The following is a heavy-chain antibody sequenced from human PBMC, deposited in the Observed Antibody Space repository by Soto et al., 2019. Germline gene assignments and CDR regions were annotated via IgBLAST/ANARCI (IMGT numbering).Heavy chain of an antibody. CDR2: IYYSGST. V-gene: IGHV4-31*03. Sequence: SETLSLTCTVSGGSMSTGVYYWSWIRQHPGQGLEWIGYIYYSGSTYYNPSRKSRVSISVDTSKNQFSLKLSSVTAADTAVYYCARAQSAFDYWGQGTLVTVSS. J-gene: IGHJ4*02. CDR1: GGSMSTGVYY. CDR3: ARAQSAFDY.